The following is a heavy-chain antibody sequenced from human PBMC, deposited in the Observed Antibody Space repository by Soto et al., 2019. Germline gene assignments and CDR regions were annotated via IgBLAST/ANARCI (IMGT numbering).Heavy chain of an antibody. Sequence: QVQLVGSGGGVVQPGKSLRLSCAASGFNFNTYGMQWVRQAPGKGPEWVAVISNDGSNKYYADSVKGRFTISRDNSKNTLYLQMNCLRAEATAVYYCAKWNYPHSEWGQGTLDTVSS. CDR3: AKWNYPHSE. V-gene: IGHV3-30*18. J-gene: IGHJ1*01. D-gene: IGHD1-7*01. CDR2: ISNDGSNK. CDR1: GFNFNTYG.